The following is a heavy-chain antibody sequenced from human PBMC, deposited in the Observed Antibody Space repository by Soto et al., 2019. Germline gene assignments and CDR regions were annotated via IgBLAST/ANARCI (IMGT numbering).Heavy chain of an antibody. J-gene: IGHJ4*02. Sequence: PGGSLRLSCAASGFTLSTYSMNWVRQAPGKGLQWVSSISTRSNSIYYADSVRGRFTISRDNAKNSLFLQMNRLRDDDTAVYFCARAKYGGAYSPFDYWGQGTLVTVSS. CDR1: GFTLSTYS. CDR3: ARAKYGGAYSPFDY. CDR2: ISTRSNSI. D-gene: IGHD1-26*01. V-gene: IGHV3-48*02.